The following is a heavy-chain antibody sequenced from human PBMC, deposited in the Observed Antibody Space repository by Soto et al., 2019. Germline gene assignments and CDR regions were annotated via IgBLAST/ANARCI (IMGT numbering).Heavy chain of an antibody. J-gene: IGHJ4*02. Sequence: QVQLVQSGAEVKKPGSSVKVSCKASGGTFSSYTISWVRQAPGQGLEWMGRIIPILGIANYAQKFQGRVTITADKSTSTAYMELSSLRSEDTAVYYCARDPPREEHRLSEVYFDYWGQGTLVTVSS. V-gene: IGHV1-69*08. CDR2: IIPILGIA. D-gene: IGHD1-1*01. CDR1: GGTFSSYT. CDR3: ARDPPREEHRLSEVYFDY.